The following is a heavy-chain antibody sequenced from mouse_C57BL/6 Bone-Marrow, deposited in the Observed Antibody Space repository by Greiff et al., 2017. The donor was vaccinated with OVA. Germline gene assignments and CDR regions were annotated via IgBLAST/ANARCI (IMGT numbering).Heavy chain of an antibody. V-gene: IGHV1-4*01. CDR2: INPSSGYT. J-gene: IGHJ2*01. D-gene: IGHD1-1*01. Sequence: QVQLQQSGADLARPGASVKMSCKASGYTFTSYTMHWVNQRPGQGLEWIGYINPSSGYTKYNQKFKDKATLTADKSSSTAYMQLRSLTSEACAIYYGAREVFITTVRYCDYWGQGTTLTVSS. CDR3: AREVFITTVRYCDY. CDR1: GYTFTSYT.